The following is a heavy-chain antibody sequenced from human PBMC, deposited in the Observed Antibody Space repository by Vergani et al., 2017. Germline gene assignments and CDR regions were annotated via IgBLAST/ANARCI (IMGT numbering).Heavy chain of an antibody. D-gene: IGHD3-10*01. J-gene: IGHJ6*02. CDR1: GGSFSGYY. Sequence: QVQLQQWGAGLLKPSETLSLTCAVYGGSFSGYYWSWIRQPPGKGLEWIGEINHSGSTNYNPSLKSRVTISVDTSKNQFSLKLSSVTAADTAVYYCAREGSYYYGMDVWGQGTTVTVSS. V-gene: IGHV4-34*01. CDR2: INHSGST. CDR3: AREGSYYYGMDV.